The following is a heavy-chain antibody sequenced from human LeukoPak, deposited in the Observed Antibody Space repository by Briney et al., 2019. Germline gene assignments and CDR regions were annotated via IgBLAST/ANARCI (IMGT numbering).Heavy chain of an antibody. D-gene: IGHD3-9*01. CDR2: INSDGSST. Sequence: GGSLRLSCAASGFTFSSYWMHWVRQAPGKGLVWVSRINSDGSSTTYADSVKGRFTISRDSAKNTLYLQMNSLRAEDTAVYYCARTLRYFGENWFDPWGQGTLVTVSS. CDR3: ARTLRYFGENWFDP. J-gene: IGHJ5*02. CDR1: GFTFSSYW. V-gene: IGHV3-74*03.